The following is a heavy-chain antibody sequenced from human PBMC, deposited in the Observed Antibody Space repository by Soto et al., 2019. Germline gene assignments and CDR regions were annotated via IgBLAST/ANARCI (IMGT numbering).Heavy chain of an antibody. CDR1: GFTASSNY. CDR3: AREGSSGPYYYYMDV. D-gene: IGHD6-6*01. CDR2: IYSGGST. J-gene: IGHJ6*03. V-gene: IGHV3-66*01. Sequence: PGGSLRLSCAASGFTASSNYMSWVRQAPGKGLEWVSVIYSGGSTYYADSVKGRFTISRDNSKNTLYLQMNSLRAEDTAVYYCAREGSSGPYYYYMDVWGKGTTVTVSS.